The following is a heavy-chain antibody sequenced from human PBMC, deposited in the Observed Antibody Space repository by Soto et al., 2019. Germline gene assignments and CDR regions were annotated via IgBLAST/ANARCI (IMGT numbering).Heavy chain of an antibody. D-gene: IGHD3-22*01. J-gene: IGHJ4*02. CDR2: ISGSGGST. V-gene: IGHV3-23*01. Sequence: PGGSLRLSCAASGFTFSSYAMSWVRQAPGKGLEWASAISGSGGSTYYADSVKGRFTISRDNSKNTLYLQMNSLRAEDTAVYYCATMIVVVPPRDYFDYWGQGTLVTVSS. CDR1: GFTFSSYA. CDR3: ATMIVVVPPRDYFDY.